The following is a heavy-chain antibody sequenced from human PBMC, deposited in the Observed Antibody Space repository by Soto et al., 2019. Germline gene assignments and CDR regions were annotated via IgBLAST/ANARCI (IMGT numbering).Heavy chain of an antibody. D-gene: IGHD3-22*01. V-gene: IGHV1-18*01. CDR2: ISPYDGYT. J-gene: IGHJ6*02. CDR1: GYTFASYG. CDR3: ARGGYYDSSGARNYYFYGMNV. Sequence: QVQLVQSGAEVKKPGASVKVSCKASGYTFASYGINWVRQAPGQGLEWLGWISPYDGYTHYAQILQGRVSMTTDTSTKTGYIELRSLRSDDTAMYYCARGGYYDSSGARNYYFYGMNVWGQGTTVTVSS.